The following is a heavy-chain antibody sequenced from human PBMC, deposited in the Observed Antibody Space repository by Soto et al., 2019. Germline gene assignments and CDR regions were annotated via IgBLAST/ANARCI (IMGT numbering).Heavy chain of an antibody. Sequence: GGSLRLSCAASGFRFNTHWMRWVRQAPGKGLEWVADINEDGSEKHYVDSVVGRFTISRDNVKNSLYLQMNSLRTEDTAIYYCARYPTHSCTTDYWGQGRLVTVSS. J-gene: IGHJ4*02. CDR2: INEDGSEK. CDR1: GFRFNTHW. D-gene: IGHD2-8*01. V-gene: IGHV3-7*01. CDR3: ARYPTHSCTTDY.